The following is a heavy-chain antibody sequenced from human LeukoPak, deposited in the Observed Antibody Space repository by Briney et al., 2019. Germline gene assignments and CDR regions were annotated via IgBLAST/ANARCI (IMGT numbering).Heavy chain of an antibody. CDR2: IYYSGST. Sequence: KPSETLSLTCTVSGGSISSYYWSWIRQPPGKGLEWIGYIYYSGSTKYNPSLRSRVTISVDTSKNQFSLKLSSVTAADTAVYYCARHDRLRADYTYGPMYYWGQGTLVTVSS. V-gene: IGHV4-59*08. D-gene: IGHD5-18*01. CDR1: GGSISSYY. CDR3: ARHDRLRADYTYGPMYY. J-gene: IGHJ4*02.